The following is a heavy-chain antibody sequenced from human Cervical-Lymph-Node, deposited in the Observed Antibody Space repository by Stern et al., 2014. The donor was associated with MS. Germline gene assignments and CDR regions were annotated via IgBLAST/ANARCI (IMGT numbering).Heavy chain of an antibody. Sequence: QLVESGAEVKKPGSSVKVSCKASGGTFSSYAINWVRQAPGQGLEWMGGVIPLFGTANHAQKFPGRVTITVHESTRTAYTELRSLRSEDTAVYYCARGSTVVTYYFDYWGQGTLVTVSS. CDR2: VIPLFGTA. CDR3: ARGSTVVTYYFDY. V-gene: IGHV1-69*01. CDR1: GGTFSSYA. D-gene: IGHD4-23*01. J-gene: IGHJ4*02.